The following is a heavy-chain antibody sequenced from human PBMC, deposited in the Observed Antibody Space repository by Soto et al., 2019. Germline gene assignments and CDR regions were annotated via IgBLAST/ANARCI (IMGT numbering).Heavy chain of an antibody. CDR1: GGSISSGGYY. J-gene: IGHJ6*02. V-gene: IGHV4-31*03. CDR3: AASCVACSGFNYYGMDV. CDR2: IYYSGTT. D-gene: IGHD6-19*01. Sequence: QVQLQESGPGLVKPSQTLSLTCTVSGGSISSGGYYWYWIRQHPGKGLEWIGYIYYSGTTYYNPSLKSRVTISADTSKNQFTPKLSAVTGADTAVYYCAASCVACSGFNYYGMDVWGQGTTVTVSS.